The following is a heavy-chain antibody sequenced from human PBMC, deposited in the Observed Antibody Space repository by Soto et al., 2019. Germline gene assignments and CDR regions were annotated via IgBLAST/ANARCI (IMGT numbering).Heavy chain of an antibody. V-gene: IGHV4-34*01. CDR3: ARVYKRYAKKGDNWFDP. CDR2: INHSGST. CDR1: GGTFRGYY. Sequence: SETMRLTWAVYGGTFRGYYWSWILQPPGKGLEWIGEINHSGSTNYNPSLKSRVTISVDTSKNQFSLKLSSVTAADTAVYYCARVYKRYAKKGDNWFDPWGQGTLVTVSS. J-gene: IGHJ5*02. D-gene: IGHD2-8*01.